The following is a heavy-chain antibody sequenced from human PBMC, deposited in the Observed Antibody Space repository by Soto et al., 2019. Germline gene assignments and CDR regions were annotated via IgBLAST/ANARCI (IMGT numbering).Heavy chain of an antibody. Sequence: PGGCLRLSCAASGFTFSHAWMSWVRHAPGKGLEWVGRIKSKADGETKDYGAPVRGRFTISRDDSQDILYLHMNSLRIEDTAVYYCCVIKRRDQYSTSGYWFDPWGPGTLVTVSS. CDR3: CVIKRRDQYSTSGYWFDP. D-gene: IGHD4-4*01. CDR2: IKSKADGETK. V-gene: IGHV3-15*01. CDR1: GFTFSHAW. J-gene: IGHJ5*02.